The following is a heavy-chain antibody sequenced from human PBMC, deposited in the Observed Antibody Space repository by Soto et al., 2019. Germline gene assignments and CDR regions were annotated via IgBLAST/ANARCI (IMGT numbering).Heavy chain of an antibody. CDR3: RILSDNMSACYYYYYGMDV. CDR2: IYYSGST. D-gene: IGHD2-15*01. Sequence: SETLSLTCTVSGGSISSSSYYWGWIRQPPGKGLEWIGSIYYSGSTYYNPSLKSRVTISVDTSKNQFSLKLSSVTAAAAAVYYARILSDNMSACYYYYYGMDVWGQGTTVTVSS. CDR1: GGSISSSSYY. V-gene: IGHV4-39*07. J-gene: IGHJ6*02.